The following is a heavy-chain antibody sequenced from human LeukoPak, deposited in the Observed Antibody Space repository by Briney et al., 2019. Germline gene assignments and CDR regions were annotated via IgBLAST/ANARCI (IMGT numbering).Heavy chain of an antibody. CDR2: ISYDGRNK. CDR1: GFTFSNYA. CDR3: AKEDGDFDL. V-gene: IGHV3-30*02. J-gene: IGHJ2*01. Sequence: TGGSLRLSCAASGFTFSNYAMHWLRQAPGKGLEWVAFISYDGRNKCYADSVKGRFTVSRDNSKNTLYVQMNSLRAEDPAIYYCAKEDGDFDLWGRGTLVTVSS. D-gene: IGHD2-8*01.